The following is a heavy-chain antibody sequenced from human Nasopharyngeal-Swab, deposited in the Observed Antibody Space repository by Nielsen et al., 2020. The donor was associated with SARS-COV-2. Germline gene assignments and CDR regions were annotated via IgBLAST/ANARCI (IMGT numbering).Heavy chain of an antibody. Sequence: GGSLRLSCAASGFTFDDYAMHWVRQAPGKGLEWVSGISWNSGSIGYADSVKGRFTISRDNAKNSLYLQMNSLRAEDTALYYCAKDIRFGIVATGSSWGQGTLVTVSS. D-gene: IGHD5-12*01. CDR2: ISWNSGSI. CDR3: AKDIRFGIVATGSS. V-gene: IGHV3-9*01. CDR1: GFTFDDYA. J-gene: IGHJ4*02.